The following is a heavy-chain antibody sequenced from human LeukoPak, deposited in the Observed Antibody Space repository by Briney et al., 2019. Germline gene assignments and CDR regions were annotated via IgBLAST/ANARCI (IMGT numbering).Heavy chain of an antibody. CDR1: GFTFEASA. CDR3: AKNIRDQLLCGFNY. V-gene: IGHV3-23*01. CDR2: ITGGGEST. J-gene: IGHJ4*02. Sequence: PGGSLRLSCAASGFTFEASAMSWVRQAPGKGLEWVAVITGGGESTYYADSVKGRLTIYRDNSKKTLFLQVNSLRAEDTAVYFCAKNIRDQLLCGFNYWGQGSVVTGAS. D-gene: IGHD2-2*01.